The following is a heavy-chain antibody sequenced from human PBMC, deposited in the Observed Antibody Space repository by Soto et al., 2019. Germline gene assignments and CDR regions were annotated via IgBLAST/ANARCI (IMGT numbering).Heavy chain of an antibody. CDR1: GGTFSSYA. Sequence: QVQLVQSGAEVKKPGSSVKVSCKASGGTFSSYAISWVRQAPGQGLEWMGGIIPIFGTANYAQKFQGRVTINADESTSTAYMELSSLRSEDTAVYYCARARGHRYCCGGSCYSSGAFDIWGQGTMVTVSS. D-gene: IGHD2-15*01. V-gene: IGHV1-69*12. CDR2: IIPIFGTA. J-gene: IGHJ3*02. CDR3: ARARGHRYCCGGSCYSSGAFDI.